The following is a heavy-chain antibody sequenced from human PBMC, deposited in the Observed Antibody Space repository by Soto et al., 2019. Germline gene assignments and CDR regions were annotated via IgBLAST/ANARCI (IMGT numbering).Heavy chain of an antibody. D-gene: IGHD6-19*01. CDR2: INPNSGGT. J-gene: IGHJ6*02. CDR1: GYTFTGYY. V-gene: IGHV1-2*04. Sequence: EASVKVSCKAFGYTFTGYYMHWVRQAPGQGLEWMGWINPNSGGTNYAQKFQGWVTMTRDTSISTAYMELSRLRSDDTAVYYCAREVAVAGTGGMDVWGQGTTVTVPS. CDR3: AREVAVAGTGGMDV.